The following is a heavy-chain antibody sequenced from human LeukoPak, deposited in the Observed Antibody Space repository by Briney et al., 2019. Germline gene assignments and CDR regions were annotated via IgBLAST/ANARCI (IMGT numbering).Heavy chain of an antibody. CDR3: TTYGSGRKFDY. J-gene: IGHJ4*02. CDR1: GFTFSNAW. V-gene: IGHV3-15*01. CDR2: IKSKTDGGTT. D-gene: IGHD3-10*01. Sequence: GGSLRLSCVASGFTFSNAWMSWVRQAPGKGLEWVGRIKSKTDGGTTDYAAPVKGRFTISRDDSKNTLYLQTNSLKTEDTAVYYCTTYGSGRKFDYWGQGILVTVSS.